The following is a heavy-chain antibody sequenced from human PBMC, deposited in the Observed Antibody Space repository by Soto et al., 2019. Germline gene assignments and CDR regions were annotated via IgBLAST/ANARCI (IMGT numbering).Heavy chain of an antibody. CDR3: AKDMIAVAGTEYGFDY. V-gene: IGHV3-9*01. CDR1: GFTFDDYA. D-gene: IGHD6-19*01. J-gene: IGHJ4*02. Sequence: EVQLVESGGGLVQPGRSLRLSCAASGFTFDDYAMHWVRQAPGKGLEWVSGISWNSGSIGYADSVKGRFTISRDNAKNSLYLQMNSLRAEDTALYYCAKDMIAVAGTEYGFDYWGQGTLVTVSS. CDR2: ISWNSGSI.